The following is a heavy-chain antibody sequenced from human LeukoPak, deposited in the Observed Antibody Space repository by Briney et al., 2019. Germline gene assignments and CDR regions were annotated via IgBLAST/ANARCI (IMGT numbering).Heavy chain of an antibody. Sequence: PGGSLRLSCAASGFTFSTYAMSWVRQAPGKGLEWVSAISGSGDTTYYADSVKGRFTISRDNSKNTLYLQMNSLRAEDTAVHYCAKDISWCFDYWGQGTLVTVSS. CDR2: ISGSGDTT. D-gene: IGHD2-8*02. CDR3: AKDISWCFDY. J-gene: IGHJ4*02. V-gene: IGHV3-23*01. CDR1: GFTFSTYA.